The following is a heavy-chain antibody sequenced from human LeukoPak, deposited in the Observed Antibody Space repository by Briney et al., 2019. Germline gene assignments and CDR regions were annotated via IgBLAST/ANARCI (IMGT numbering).Heavy chain of an antibody. CDR3: AGPGRYVLMVDYYGMDV. Sequence: SVKVSCKASGGTFSSYAISWVRQAPGQGLEWMGGIIPIFGTANYAQKFQGRVTITADESTSTAYMELSSLRSEDTAVYYCAGPGRYVLMVDYYGMDVWGRGTTVTVSS. CDR1: GGTFSSYA. CDR2: IIPIFGTA. V-gene: IGHV1-69*01. J-gene: IGHJ6*02. D-gene: IGHD2-8*01.